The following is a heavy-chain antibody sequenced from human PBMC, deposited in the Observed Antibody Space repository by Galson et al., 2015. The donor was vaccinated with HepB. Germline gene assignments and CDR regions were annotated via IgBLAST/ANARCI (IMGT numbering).Heavy chain of an antibody. Sequence: TLSLTCTVSGGSVNSGGFYWSWIRQHPGKGLEWIGPIYHTGSTNDNPSLKSRVSMSVDTSKNQFSLNLNSVTAADTAVYYCARDDLGQLDYWGQGTLVTVSS. D-gene: IGHD1/OR15-1a*01. J-gene: IGHJ4*02. V-gene: IGHV4-31*03. CDR2: IYHTGST. CDR1: GGSVNSGGFY. CDR3: ARDDLGQLDY.